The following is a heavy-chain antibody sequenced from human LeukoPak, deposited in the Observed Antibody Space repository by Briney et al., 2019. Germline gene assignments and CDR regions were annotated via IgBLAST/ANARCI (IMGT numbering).Heavy chain of an antibody. CDR3: ARKPYYYDSSGYYSDY. J-gene: IGHJ4*02. D-gene: IGHD3-22*01. Sequence: KFQGRVTITRDTSANTAHMELSSLRSADTAVYYCARKPYYYDSSGYYSDYWGQGTLVTVSS. V-gene: IGHV1-3*01.